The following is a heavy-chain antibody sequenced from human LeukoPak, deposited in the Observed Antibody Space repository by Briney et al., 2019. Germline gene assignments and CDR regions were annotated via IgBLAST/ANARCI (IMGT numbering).Heavy chain of an antibody. Sequence: GRSLRLSCAASGFTLDDYAMHWVRQAPGKGLEWVSGISWNSGSIGYADSVKGRFSISRDNAKNSLYLQMNSLRAEDTALYYCAKDADGGWYSSGWAIDYWGQGTLVTVSS. J-gene: IGHJ4*02. CDR2: ISWNSGSI. D-gene: IGHD6-19*01. V-gene: IGHV3-9*01. CDR1: GFTLDDYA. CDR3: AKDADGGWYSSGWAIDY.